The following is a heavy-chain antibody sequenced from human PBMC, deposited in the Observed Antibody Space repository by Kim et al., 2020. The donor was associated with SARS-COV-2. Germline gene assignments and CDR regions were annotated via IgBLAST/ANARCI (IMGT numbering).Heavy chain of an antibody. J-gene: IGHJ4*02. V-gene: IGHV3-49*03. D-gene: IGHD2-15*01. CDR3: SRAQMEAAGDYFDY. Sequence: GGSLRLSCTASGFNAGDYAMSWFRQAPGKGLEWVGFIRSKAYGGTTEYAASVKGKFTISRDDSRSIAYLQMNSLKTEDTAVYYCSRAQMEAAGDYFDYWGQGTLVTVSS. CDR1: GFNAGDYA. CDR2: IRSKAYGGTT.